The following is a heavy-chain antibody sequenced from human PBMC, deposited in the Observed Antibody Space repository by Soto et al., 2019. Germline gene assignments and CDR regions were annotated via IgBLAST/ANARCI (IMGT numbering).Heavy chain of an antibody. V-gene: IGHV3-33*01. D-gene: IGHD3-3*01. CDR3: PRHHITSFGGFDY. Sequence: QVQLVESGGGVVQPGRSLRLSCAASGFNCSSYGIHWVSKAPGKGLEWVAVIWYDGSNKNYADYVKGLFTISRDNCEKTLYLQMNSLRAEDTSVYYCPRHHITSFGGFDYWGQGPLGSVSS. CDR1: GFNCSSYG. J-gene: IGHJ4*02. CDR2: IWYDGSNK.